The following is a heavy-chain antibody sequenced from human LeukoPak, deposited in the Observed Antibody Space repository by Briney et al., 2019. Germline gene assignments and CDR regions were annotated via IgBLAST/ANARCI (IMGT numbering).Heavy chain of an antibody. D-gene: IGHD6-13*01. J-gene: IGHJ3*02. CDR1: VYTLTELS. CDR2: FDPEDGET. CDR3: ATESIAAAAFDI. Sequence: ASVKVSCKVSVYTLTELSMHWVRQAPGKGLEWMGGFDPEDGETIYAQKFQGRVTMTEDTSTDTAYMELSSLRSEDTAVYYCATESIAAAAFDIWGQGTMVTVSS. V-gene: IGHV1-24*01.